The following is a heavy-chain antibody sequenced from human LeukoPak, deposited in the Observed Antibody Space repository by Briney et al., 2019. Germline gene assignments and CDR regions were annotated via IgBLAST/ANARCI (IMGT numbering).Heavy chain of an antibody. V-gene: IGHV4-4*02. J-gene: IGHJ4*02. CDR1: GGSISSSNW. CDR2: IYHSGST. D-gene: IGHD6-13*01. Sequence: SETLSLTCAVSGGSISSSNWWSWVRQPPGKGLEWIGEIYHSGSTNYNPSLKSRVTISVDKSKNQFSLKLSSVTAADTAVYYCARHGRVVAAAGTGPHFWGQGTLVTVSS. CDR3: ARHGRVVAAAGTGPHF.